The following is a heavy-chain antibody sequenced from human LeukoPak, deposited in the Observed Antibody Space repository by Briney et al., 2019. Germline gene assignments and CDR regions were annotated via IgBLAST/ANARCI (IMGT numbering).Heavy chain of an antibody. Sequence: SQTLSLTCAVSGGSISSGDYSWGWIRQPPGKGLEFIGYIYHSGSAYYNPTLTSRVTISVDRSKNQFSLKLTSVTAADTAVYYCARKIREDAFDIWGQGTMVTVSP. D-gene: IGHD1-26*01. J-gene: IGHJ3*02. CDR3: ARKIREDAFDI. CDR2: IYHSGSA. V-gene: IGHV4-30-2*01. CDR1: GGSISSGDYS.